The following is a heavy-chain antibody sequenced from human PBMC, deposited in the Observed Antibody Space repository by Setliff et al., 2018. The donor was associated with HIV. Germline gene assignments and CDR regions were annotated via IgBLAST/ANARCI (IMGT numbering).Heavy chain of an antibody. CDR1: GGSISSDAFY. J-gene: IGHJ4*02. D-gene: IGHD1-26*01. CDR2: IYYSGSA. V-gene: IGHV4-39*07. CDR3: ARGATREFIVGATIFDY. Sequence: ASETLSLTCTVSGGSISSDAFYWSWIRQHPGKGLEWIGSIYYSGSAYYNPSLKSRLTISVDTSKNQFSLKLSSVTAADTAVYYCARGATREFIVGATIFDYWGQGTLVTVSS.